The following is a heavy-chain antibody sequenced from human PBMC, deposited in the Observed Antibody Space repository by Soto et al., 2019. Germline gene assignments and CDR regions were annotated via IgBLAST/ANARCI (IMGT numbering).Heavy chain of an antibody. CDR2: IRSKAYGGTT. CDR1: GFTFGDYA. CDR3: TREVLLWFGEPRQYYYYYMDV. Sequence: GGSLRLSCTASGFTFGDYAMSWFRQAPGKGLEWVGFIRSKAYGGTTEYAASVKGRFTISRDDSKSIAYLQMNSLKTEDTAVYYCTREVLLWFGEPRQYYYYYMDVWGKGTTVTVSS. J-gene: IGHJ6*03. V-gene: IGHV3-49*03. D-gene: IGHD3-10*01.